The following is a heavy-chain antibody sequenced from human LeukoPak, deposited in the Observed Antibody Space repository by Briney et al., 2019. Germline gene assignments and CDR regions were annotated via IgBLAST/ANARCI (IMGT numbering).Heavy chain of an antibody. CDR2: ISAYNGNT. CDR3: ARAYCGSTSCYTGWFDP. Sequence: ASVKVSCKASGYTFTSYGISWVRQAPGQGLEWMGWISAYNGNTNYAQKFQGRVTMTRDTSISTAYMELSRLRSDDTAVYYCARAYCGSTSCYTGWFDPWGQGTLVTVSS. CDR1: GYTFTSYG. D-gene: IGHD2-2*02. V-gene: IGHV1-18*01. J-gene: IGHJ5*02.